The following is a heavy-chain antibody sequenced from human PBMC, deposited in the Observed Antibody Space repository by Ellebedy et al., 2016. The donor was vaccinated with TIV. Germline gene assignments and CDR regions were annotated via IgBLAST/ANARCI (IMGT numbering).Heavy chain of an antibody. Sequence: GESLKLSCAASGFTFSTYAIHWVRQVPGKWLEWVALISTDGSHKYYAGSVEGRFTISRDNSKNMLYLQMDSLRADDTALYYCARGPSWSYFDYWGQGTLVTVST. J-gene: IGHJ4*02. V-gene: IGHV3-30*04. CDR3: ARGPSWSYFDY. D-gene: IGHD6-13*01. CDR2: ISTDGSHK. CDR1: GFTFSTYA.